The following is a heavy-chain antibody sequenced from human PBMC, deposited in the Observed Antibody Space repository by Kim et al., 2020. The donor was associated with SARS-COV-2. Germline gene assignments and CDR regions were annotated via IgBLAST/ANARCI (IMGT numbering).Heavy chain of an antibody. CDR3: ARGATYYGSGPDY. D-gene: IGHD3-10*01. Sequence: YADSVKGRFTISRDNAKNSLYLQMNSLRAEDTAVYYCARGATYYGSGPDYWGQGTLVTVSS. J-gene: IGHJ4*02. V-gene: IGHV3-11*06.